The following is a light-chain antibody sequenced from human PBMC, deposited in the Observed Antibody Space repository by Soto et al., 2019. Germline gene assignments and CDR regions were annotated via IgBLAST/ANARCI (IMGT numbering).Light chain of an antibody. J-gene: IGKJ4*01. Sequence: EIVLTQSPGTLSLSPGERATLSCRASQSVSSSYLAWYQQKPGQAPRLLIYGASNRATGIPDRFSGSGSGTDFTLTISRLEPEDFVVYYCQQYGSSPSTFGGGTKVDIK. CDR2: GAS. CDR1: QSVSSSY. CDR3: QQYGSSPST. V-gene: IGKV3-20*01.